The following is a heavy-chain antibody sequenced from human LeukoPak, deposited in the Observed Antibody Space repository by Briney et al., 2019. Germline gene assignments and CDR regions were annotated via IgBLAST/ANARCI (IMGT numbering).Heavy chain of an antibody. V-gene: IGHV4-4*07. CDR2: IYTSRIP. D-gene: IGHD3-3*01. CDR1: GGSISSSY. J-gene: IGHJ6*03. CDR3: ARTLDFWSGYDYYYMDV. Sequence: SETLSLTCTVSGGSISSSYWNWIRQPAGKGLEWIGRIYTSRIPNYNPSLRSRVTISVDKSKNQFSLKLSSVTAADTAVYYCARTLDFWSGYDYYYMDVWGKGTTVTVSS.